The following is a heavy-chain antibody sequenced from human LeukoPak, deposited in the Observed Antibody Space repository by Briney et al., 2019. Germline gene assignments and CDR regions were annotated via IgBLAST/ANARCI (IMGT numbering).Heavy chain of an antibody. CDR1: GGSISSYY. CDR3: ARHREMATTNDIDY. J-gene: IGHJ4*02. D-gene: IGHD5-24*01. Sequence: SETLSLTCTVSGGSISSYYWSWIRQPPGKGLEWIGYIYYSGSTNYNPSLKSRVTISVDTSKNQFSLKLSSVTATDTAVYYCARHREMATTNDIDYWGQGTLVTVSS. CDR2: IYYSGST. V-gene: IGHV4-59*08.